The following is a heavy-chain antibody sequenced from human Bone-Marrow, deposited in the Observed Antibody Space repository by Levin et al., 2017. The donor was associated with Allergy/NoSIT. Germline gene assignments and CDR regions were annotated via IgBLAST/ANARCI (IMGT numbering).Heavy chain of an antibody. Sequence: GGSLRLSCAASGFTFSNAWMNWVRQAPGKGLEWVGHIKRKSDDGTRDYAAPVKGRFTISRDDSKNTLYLQMNSLKTEDTAVYSCTTYCTIEGDYGGPVDAFDIWGQGTMVIVSS. J-gene: IGHJ3*02. V-gene: IGHV3-15*01. CDR2: IKRKSDDGTR. D-gene: IGHD4-23*01. CDR1: GFTFSNAW. CDR3: TTYCTIEGDYGGPVDAFDI.